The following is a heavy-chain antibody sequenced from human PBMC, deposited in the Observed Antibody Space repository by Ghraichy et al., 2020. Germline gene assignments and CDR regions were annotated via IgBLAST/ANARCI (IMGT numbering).Heavy chain of an antibody. J-gene: IGHJ6*02. V-gene: IGHV3-38-3*01. D-gene: IGHD2-15*01. CDR2: ISGGST. CDR1: GFTVSSNE. Sequence: GESLNISCAASGFTVSSNEMSWVRQAPGKGLEWVSSISGGSTYYADSRKGRFTISRDNSKNTLHLQMNSLRAEDTAVYYCKKDPPPQGYCSGGSCYSGCRNYGMDVWGQGTTVTVSS. CDR3: KKDPPPQGYCSGGSCYSGCRNYGMDV.